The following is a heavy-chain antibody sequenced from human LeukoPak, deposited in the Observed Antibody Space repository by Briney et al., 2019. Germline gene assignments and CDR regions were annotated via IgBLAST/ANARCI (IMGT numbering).Heavy chain of an antibody. D-gene: IGHD1-1*01. CDR2: IIPIFGTA. Sequence: SVKVSCKASGGTFSSYAISWVRQAPGQGLEWMGGIIPIFGTANYAQKFQGRVAITADESTSTAYMELSSLRSEDTAVYYCARDKGGTTNAFDIWGQGTMVTVSS. J-gene: IGHJ3*02. CDR3: ARDKGGTTNAFDI. V-gene: IGHV1-69*13. CDR1: GGTFSSYA.